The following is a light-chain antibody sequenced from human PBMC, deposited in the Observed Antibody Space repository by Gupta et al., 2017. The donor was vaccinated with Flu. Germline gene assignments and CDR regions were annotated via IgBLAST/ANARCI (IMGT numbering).Light chain of an antibody. CDR1: NSDVGSYDL. CDR3: SSYAGTTRVI. J-gene: IGLJ2*01. Sequence: QSALTQPASVSGSPGPSITISCTGTNSDVGSYDLVSWYQQHPGKVPKLIIYEVKKRPSGFSSRFSGSKSGNTASLTVSGRQAEDEADYFCSSYAGTTRVIFGGGTKLTVL. CDR2: EVK. V-gene: IGLV2-23*02.